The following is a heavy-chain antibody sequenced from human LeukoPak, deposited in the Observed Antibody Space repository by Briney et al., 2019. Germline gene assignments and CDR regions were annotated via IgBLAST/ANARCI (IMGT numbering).Heavy chain of an antibody. J-gene: IGHJ4*02. Sequence: SETLSLTCTVSGGSISSYYWSWIRQPPGKGLEWIGYIYCSGSTNYNPSLKSRVAMSVDTSNNQFFLRLTSVTAADTALYYCARGRFELPYWGQGILVTVSS. CDR2: IYCSGST. V-gene: IGHV4-59*01. CDR3: ARGRFELPY. D-gene: IGHD2-15*01. CDR1: GGSISSYY.